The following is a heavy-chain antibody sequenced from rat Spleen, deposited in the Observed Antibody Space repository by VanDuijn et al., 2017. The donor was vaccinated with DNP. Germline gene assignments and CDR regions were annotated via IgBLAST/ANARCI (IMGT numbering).Heavy chain of an antibody. Sequence: EVQLVESGGGLVQPGRSLKLSCVASGFTFNNYWMTWIRQAPGKGLEWVASISTGGGNTYYRDSVKGRFTISRDNAKNTLYLQMNSLRSEDTATYYCARSDSYGFPYWGQGTLVTVSS. J-gene: IGHJ3*01. CDR1: GFTFNNYW. V-gene: IGHV5-31*01. D-gene: IGHD1-2*01. CDR3: ARSDSYGFPY. CDR2: ISTGGGNT.